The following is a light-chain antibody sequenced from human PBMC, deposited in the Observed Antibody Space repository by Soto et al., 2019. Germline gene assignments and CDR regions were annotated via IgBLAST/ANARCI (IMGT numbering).Light chain of an antibody. CDR1: QRVYSN. V-gene: IGKV3-20*01. CDR3: QQYGSSPLT. Sequence: EILMTQSPDTLSVSPGESATLSCRASQRVYSNLAWYQQRPGQAPRLLIYGASTRATGVPARFSGSGSGTDFTLTISRLEPEDFAVYYCQQYGSSPLTFGQGTRLEI. J-gene: IGKJ5*01. CDR2: GAS.